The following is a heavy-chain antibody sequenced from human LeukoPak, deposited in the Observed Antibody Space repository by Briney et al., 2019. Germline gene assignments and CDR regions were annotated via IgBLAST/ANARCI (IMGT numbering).Heavy chain of an antibody. V-gene: IGHV4-39*01. CDR3: ARRPGNWFDP. CDR1: GGSISSSSNY. Sequence: PSETLSLTCTVSGGSISSSSNYWGWIRQPPGKGLEWIGSIYYSGSTYYNPSLKSRVTISVDTYKNQFSLKLSSVTAADTAVYYCARRPGNWFDPWGQGTLVTVSS. CDR2: IYYSGST. J-gene: IGHJ5*02.